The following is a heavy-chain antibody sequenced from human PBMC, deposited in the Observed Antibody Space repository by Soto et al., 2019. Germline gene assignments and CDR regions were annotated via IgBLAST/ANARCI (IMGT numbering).Heavy chain of an antibody. J-gene: IGHJ6*03. CDR2: ISSNGVGT. Sequence: GVSLRLSCAASVFTFSNAWMHWVLPSPGKGLEYVSGISSNGVGTYYANSVQGRFTISRDNSKNTVYLQMGSLRPEDMAVYYCARRARPDFYYMDVWGKGTTVTAP. V-gene: IGHV3-64*01. D-gene: IGHD6-6*01. CDR1: VFTFSNAW. CDR3: ARRARPDFYYMDV.